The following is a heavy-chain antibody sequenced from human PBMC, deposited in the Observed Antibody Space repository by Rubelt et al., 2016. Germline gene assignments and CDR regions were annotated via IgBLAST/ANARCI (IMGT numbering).Heavy chain of an antibody. CDR3: VKDRGSGKTYYYGMDV. CDR1: GFTFSSYA. J-gene: IGHJ6*02. V-gene: IGHV3-64D*06. CDR2: ISSHGGST. D-gene: IGHD3-10*01. Sequence: EVQLVESGGGLVQPGGSLRLSCSASGFTFSSYAMHWVRQAPGKGLEYVSAISSHGGSTYYADSGKGSFTSARDNSKIKLYLQRSSLRAEDTAVYYCVKDRGSGKTYYYGMDVWGQGTTVTVSS.